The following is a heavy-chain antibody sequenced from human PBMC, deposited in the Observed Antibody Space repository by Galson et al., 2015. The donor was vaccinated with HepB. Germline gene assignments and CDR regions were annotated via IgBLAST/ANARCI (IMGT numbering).Heavy chain of an antibody. CDR3: AKDLLGYSGYEGVAFDI. CDR2: ISYDGSNK. D-gene: IGHD5-12*01. J-gene: IGHJ3*02. Sequence: SLRLSCAASGFTFSSYGMHWVRQAPGKGLEWVAVISYDGSNKYYADSVKGRFTISRDNSKNTLYLQMNSLRAEDTAVYYCAKDLLGYSGYEGVAFDIWGQGTMVTVSS. V-gene: IGHV3-30*18. CDR1: GFTFSSYG.